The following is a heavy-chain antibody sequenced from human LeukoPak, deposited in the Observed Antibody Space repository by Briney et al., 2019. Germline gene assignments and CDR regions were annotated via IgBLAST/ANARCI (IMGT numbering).Heavy chain of an antibody. V-gene: IGHV4-34*01. Sequence: SETLSLTCAVYGGSFSGYYWSWISQPPGKGLEWIGEINHSGSTNYNPSLKSRVTISVDTSKNQFSLKLSSVTAADTAVYYCASPPRAGSKEPFDYWGQGTLVTVSS. CDR2: INHSGST. CDR1: GGSFSGYY. D-gene: IGHD3-10*01. J-gene: IGHJ4*02. CDR3: ASPPRAGSKEPFDY.